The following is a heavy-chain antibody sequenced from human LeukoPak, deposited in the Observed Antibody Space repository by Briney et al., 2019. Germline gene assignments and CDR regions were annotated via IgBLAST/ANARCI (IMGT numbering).Heavy chain of an antibody. V-gene: IGHV4-61*02. Sequence: SETLSLTCAVSGYSISSGYYWSWIRQPAGKGLEWIGRIYTSGSTNYNPSLKSRVTISVDTSKNQFSLKLSSVTAADTAVYYCAREGDIVVVPAAPFDYWGQGTLVTVSS. CDR2: IYTSGST. CDR3: AREGDIVVVPAAPFDY. J-gene: IGHJ4*02. D-gene: IGHD2-2*01. CDR1: GYSISSGYY.